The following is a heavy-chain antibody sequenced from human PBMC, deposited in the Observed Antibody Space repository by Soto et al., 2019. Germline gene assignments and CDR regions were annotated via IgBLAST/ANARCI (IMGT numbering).Heavy chain of an antibody. Sequence: GGSLRLSCAASGFTFSSYWMHWVRQAPGKGLVWVSRINSDGSSTSYADSVKGRFTISVDTSKNQFSLKLSSVTAADTAVYYCARRGGYCSGGSCYYNWFDPWGQGTLVTVSS. CDR2: INSDGSST. J-gene: IGHJ5*02. CDR3: ARRGGYCSGGSCYYNWFDP. D-gene: IGHD2-15*01. V-gene: IGHV3-74*01. CDR1: GFTFSSYW.